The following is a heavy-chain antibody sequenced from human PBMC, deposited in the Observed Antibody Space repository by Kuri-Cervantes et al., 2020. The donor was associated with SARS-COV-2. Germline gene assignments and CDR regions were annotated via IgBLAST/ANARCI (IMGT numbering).Heavy chain of an antibody. Sequence: GSLSLSCTVSGGSISSSSYYWGWIRQPPGKGLEWIGSIYYSGSTYYNPSLKSRVTISVDTSKNQFSLKLSSVTAADTAVYYCARGPRYSSSWYQTLDYWGQGTLVTVSS. J-gene: IGHJ4*02. CDR2: IYYSGST. D-gene: IGHD6-13*01. CDR3: ARGPRYSSSWYQTLDY. CDR1: GGSISSSSYY. V-gene: IGHV4-39*01.